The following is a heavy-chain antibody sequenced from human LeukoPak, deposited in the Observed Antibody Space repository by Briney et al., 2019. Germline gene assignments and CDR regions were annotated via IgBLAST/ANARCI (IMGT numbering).Heavy chain of an antibody. CDR3: ARDTYDILTGYYKWAFDI. V-gene: IGHV3-21*06. J-gene: IGHJ3*02. CDR1: GFTFSSYT. D-gene: IGHD3-9*01. Sequence: PGGSLRLSCAASGFTFSSYTMNWVRQAPGKGLEWVSSISSSSSYIYYADSVRGRFTISRDNAKNSLYLQMNSLRAEDTAVYYCARDTYDILTGYYKWAFDIWGQGTMVTVSS. CDR2: ISSSSSYI.